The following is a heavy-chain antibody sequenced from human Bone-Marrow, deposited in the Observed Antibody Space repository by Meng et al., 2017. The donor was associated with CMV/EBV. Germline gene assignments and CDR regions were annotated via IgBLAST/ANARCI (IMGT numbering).Heavy chain of an antibody. D-gene: IGHD3-22*01. CDR2: MHSGGST. V-gene: IGHV3-53*01. Sequence: GGSLRPSCAASGFTVSSNYMSWVRQAPGKGLEWVSVMHSGGSTYYADSVKGRFTSSRDNSKNTLYLQMNSLRAEDTAMYYCAKGYYETGRYPTFAFDLWGQGTMVTVSS. CDR1: GFTVSSNY. CDR3: AKGYYETGRYPTFAFDL. J-gene: IGHJ3*01.